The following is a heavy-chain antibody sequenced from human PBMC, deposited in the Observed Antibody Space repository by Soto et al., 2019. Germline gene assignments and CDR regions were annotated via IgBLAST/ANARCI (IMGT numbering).Heavy chain of an antibody. CDR2: INPSGGST. CDR3: ARTHQKYSSGWNGAFDI. D-gene: IGHD6-19*01. V-gene: IGHV1-46*03. J-gene: IGHJ3*02. Sequence: ASVKVSCKASGYTFTSYYMHWVRQAPGQGLEWMGIINPSGGSTSYAQKFQGRVTMTRDTSTSTVYMELSSLRSEDTAVYYCARTHQKYSSGWNGAFDIWGQGTMVTVSS. CDR1: GYTFTSYY.